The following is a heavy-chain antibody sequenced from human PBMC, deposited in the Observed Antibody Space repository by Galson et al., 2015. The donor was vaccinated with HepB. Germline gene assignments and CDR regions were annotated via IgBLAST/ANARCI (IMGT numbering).Heavy chain of an antibody. CDR3: ARVGGDSVVSNWFDP. V-gene: IGHV1-18*04. D-gene: IGHD3-10*01. J-gene: IGHJ5*02. Sequence: SVKASCKASGYTFTSDGITWVRQAPGQGLEWMGWISVYSGYTNYAQKFQGRVTLTTDTSTSTAYMEVTNLRFGDTAVYFCARVGGDSVVSNWFDPWGQGTLVTV. CDR2: ISVYSGYT. CDR1: GYTFTSDG.